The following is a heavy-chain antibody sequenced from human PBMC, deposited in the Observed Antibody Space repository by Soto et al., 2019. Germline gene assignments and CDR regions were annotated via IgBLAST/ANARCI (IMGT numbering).Heavy chain of an antibody. J-gene: IGHJ4*02. V-gene: IGHV3-21*01. CDR3: VSDIVLGPAATFSLQDY. Sequence: PGGSLRLSCAASGFTFSSYSMNWVRQAPGKGLEWVSSISSSSSYIYYADSVKGRFTISRDNAKNSLYLQMNSLRAEDTAVYYCVSDIVLGPAATFSLQDYWGQGSLVSVSS. CDR2: ISSSSSYI. D-gene: IGHD2-2*01. CDR1: GFTFSSYS.